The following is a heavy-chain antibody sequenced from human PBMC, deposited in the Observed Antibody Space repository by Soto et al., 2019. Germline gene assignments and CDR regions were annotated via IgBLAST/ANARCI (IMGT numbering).Heavy chain of an antibody. D-gene: IGHD3-9*01. V-gene: IGHV5-10-1*01. CDR3: ARSQKPTYDILTGGTAPKYYYYGMDV. J-gene: IGHJ6*02. CDR2: IDPSDSYT. CDR1: GYSFTSYW. Sequence: GESLKISCKGSGYSFTSYWITWVRQMPGKGLEWMGRIDPSDSYTDYSPSFQGHVTISADKSISTVFLQWSSLRAEDMAVYYCARSQKPTYDILTGGTAPKYYYYGMDVWGQGTTVTVS.